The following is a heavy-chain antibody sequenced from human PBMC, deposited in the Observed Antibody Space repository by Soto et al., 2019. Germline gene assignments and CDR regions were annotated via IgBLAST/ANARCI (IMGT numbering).Heavy chain of an antibody. CDR2: ISTYNGIT. CDR1: GFTFKGYY. CDR3: VRGDTYYSEWYFQY. J-gene: IGHJ4*02. V-gene: IGHV1-18*01. Sequence: QIPLVQSGAEVKKPGASVKVSCKTSGFTFKGYYIYWVRQAPGQGLELMGWISTYNGITQYTESLQDRVTMTIETSARTAHLELRSLTSEDTAVYFCVRGDTYYSEWYFQYWGQGTLVIVSS. D-gene: IGHD2-21*01.